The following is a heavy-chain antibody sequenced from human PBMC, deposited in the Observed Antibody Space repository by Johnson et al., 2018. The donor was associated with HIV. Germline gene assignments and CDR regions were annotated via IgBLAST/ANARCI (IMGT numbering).Heavy chain of an antibody. CDR1: GFTFSDYY. CDR2: ISTSGSTL. Sequence: QVQLVESGGGLVKPGGSLRLSCAASGFTFSDYYMSWIRQPPGKGLEWISFISTSGSTLHHADSVKGRFTISRDNAENSLYLQMNSLRADDTAVYYCAGDLAVRGGWYAFDIWGQGTMVTVSS. CDR3: AGDLAVRGGWYAFDI. V-gene: IGHV3-11*04. D-gene: IGHD6-19*01. J-gene: IGHJ3*02.